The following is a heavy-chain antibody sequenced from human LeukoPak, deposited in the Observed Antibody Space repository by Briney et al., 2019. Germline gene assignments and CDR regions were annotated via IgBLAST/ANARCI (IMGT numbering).Heavy chain of an antibody. D-gene: IGHD1-26*01. V-gene: IGHV4-4*07. J-gene: IGHJ4*02. CDR3: ARAHSGSYYSSSYYFDY. Sequence: LETLSLTCTVSGDSISSLFLSWIRQPAGKGLEWIGRIYGSRSTTYNPSLKSRVTMSVDTSKNQFSLKLTSVTAADTAVYYCARAHSGSYYSSSYYFDYWGQGTLVTVSS. CDR1: GDSISSLF. CDR2: IYGSRST.